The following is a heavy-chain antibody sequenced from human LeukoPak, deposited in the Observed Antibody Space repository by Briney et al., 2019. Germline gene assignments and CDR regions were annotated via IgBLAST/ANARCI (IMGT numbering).Heavy chain of an antibody. J-gene: IGHJ6*03. V-gene: IGHV1-69*06. D-gene: IGHD3-16*02. CDR2: IIPIFGTA. Sequence: GASVKVSCKASGGTFSSYAISWVRQAPGQGLEWMGGIIPIFGTANYAQKFQGRVTITADKSTSTAYMELSSLRSEDTAVYYCASHTHPHYDYVWGSYPSPDYYYYYMDVWGKGTTVTVSS. CDR1: GGTFSSYA. CDR3: ASHTHPHYDYVWGSYPSPDYYYYYMDV.